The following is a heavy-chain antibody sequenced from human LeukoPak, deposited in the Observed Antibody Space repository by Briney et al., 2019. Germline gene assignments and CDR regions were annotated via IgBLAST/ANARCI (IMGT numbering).Heavy chain of an antibody. J-gene: IGHJ4*02. D-gene: IGHD2-15*01. Sequence: SETLSLTCTVSGGSISSSSYYWGWIRQPPGKGLEWIGSIHYSGSTYYNPSLKSRVTISVDTSKNQFSLKLSSVTAADTAVYYCASTPGYPRHDGWGQGTLVTVSS. V-gene: IGHV4-39*01. CDR2: IHYSGST. CDR1: GGSISSSSYY. CDR3: ASTPGYPRHDG.